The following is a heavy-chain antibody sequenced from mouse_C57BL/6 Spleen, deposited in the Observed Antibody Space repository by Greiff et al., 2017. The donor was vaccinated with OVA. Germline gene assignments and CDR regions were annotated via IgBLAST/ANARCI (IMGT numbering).Heavy chain of an antibody. Sequence: EVQLQQSGPELVKPGASVKIPCKASGYTFTDYNMDWVKQSHGKSLEWIGDINPNNGGTIYNQKFKGKATLTVDKSSSTAYMELRSLTSEDTAVYYCARRNWDVFDYWGQGPTLTVSS. CDR1: GYTFTDYN. V-gene: IGHV1-18*01. CDR3: ARRNWDVFDY. D-gene: IGHD4-1*01. J-gene: IGHJ2*01. CDR2: INPNNGGT.